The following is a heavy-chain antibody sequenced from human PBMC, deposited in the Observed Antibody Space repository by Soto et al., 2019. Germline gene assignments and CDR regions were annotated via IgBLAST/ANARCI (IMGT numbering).Heavy chain of an antibody. Sequence: EVQLVESGGGLVKPGGSLRLSCAASGFTFSSYSMNWVRQAPGKGLEWVSSISSSSSYIYYADSVKGRFTISRDNAKNSLYLQMNSLRAEDTAVYYCARFYDFWSRYHYYYYYYMDVWGKGTTVTVSS. D-gene: IGHD3-3*01. V-gene: IGHV3-21*01. CDR1: GFTFSSYS. CDR2: ISSSSSYI. J-gene: IGHJ6*03. CDR3: ARFYDFWSRYHYYYYYYMDV.